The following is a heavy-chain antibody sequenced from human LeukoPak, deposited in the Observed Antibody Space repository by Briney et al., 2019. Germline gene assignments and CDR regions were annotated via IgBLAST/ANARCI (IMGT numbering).Heavy chain of an antibody. D-gene: IGHD3-10*01. Sequence: KPSETLSLTCAVYGGSFSGYYWSWIRQPPGEGLEWIGEINHSGSTNYNPSLKSRVTISVDTSKNQFSLKLSSVTAADTAVYYCARDTMVREIYYYYYGMDVWGQGTTVTVSS. CDR1: GGSFSGYY. CDR3: ARDTMVREIYYYYYGMDV. V-gene: IGHV4-34*01. CDR2: INHSGST. J-gene: IGHJ6*02.